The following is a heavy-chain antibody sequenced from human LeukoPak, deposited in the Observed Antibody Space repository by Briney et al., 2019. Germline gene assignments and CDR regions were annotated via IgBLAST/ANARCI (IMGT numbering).Heavy chain of an antibody. CDR3: ARLSMVATRGFDY. V-gene: IGHV5-51*01. Sequence: GESLKISCNGSGYSFTTYWIGWARQMPGKGLEWMGIIFPGDSDTRYSPSFQGQVTISADKSFATAYLQWSSLRASDTAMYYCARLSMVATRGFDYWGRGTQVTVSS. D-gene: IGHD4/OR15-4a*01. J-gene: IGHJ4*02. CDR1: GYSFTTYW. CDR2: IFPGDSDT.